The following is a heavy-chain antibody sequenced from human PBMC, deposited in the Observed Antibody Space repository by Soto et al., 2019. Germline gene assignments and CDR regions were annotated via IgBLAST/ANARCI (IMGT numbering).Heavy chain of an antibody. CDR2: IVVGRGNT. CDR3: AADNLGHVVVS. V-gene: IGHV1-58*01. Sequence: QMQLVQSGPEVKKPGTSVKVSCKASGFTFTSSAVQWVRQARGQRLEWIGWIVVGRGNTNYAQKFKERVTMTTEMSKRRDNMDLTSLGSGVTVVYYCAADNLGHVVVSCGQGTLVTVSS. CDR1: GFTFTSSA. J-gene: IGHJ1*01. D-gene: IGHD2-21*01.